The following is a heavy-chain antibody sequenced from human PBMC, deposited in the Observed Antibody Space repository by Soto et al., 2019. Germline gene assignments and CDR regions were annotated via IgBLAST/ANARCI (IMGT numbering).Heavy chain of an antibody. CDR2: INAYNGNT. J-gene: IGHJ4*02. CDR3: AGGGGGDYAFEY. V-gene: IGHV1-18*01. D-gene: IGHD4-17*01. CDR1: GYTFTNYG. Sequence: QVQLMQSGAEVKKPGASVKVSCKASGYTFTNYGFSWVRQAPGQGLEWMGWINAYNGNTNYAQKFQGRVTVTTDTPTSTAKMERGGLRSDDTAVYYCAGGGGGDYAFEYWGRGTLVTVSS.